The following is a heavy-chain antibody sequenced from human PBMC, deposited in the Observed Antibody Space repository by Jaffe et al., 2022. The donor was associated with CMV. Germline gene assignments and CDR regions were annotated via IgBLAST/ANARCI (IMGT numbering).Heavy chain of an antibody. CDR1: GYSFTSYW. J-gene: IGHJ5*02. D-gene: IGHD2-2*01. Sequence: EVQLVQSGAEVKKPGESLKISCKGSGYSFTSYWIGWVRQMPGKGLEWMGIIYPGDSDTRYSPSFQGQVTISADKSISTAYLQWSSLKASDTAMYYCARLKGTSQLLGRLDWFDPWGQGTLVTVSS. CDR2: IYPGDSDT. CDR3: ARLKGTSQLLGRLDWFDP. V-gene: IGHV5-51*01.